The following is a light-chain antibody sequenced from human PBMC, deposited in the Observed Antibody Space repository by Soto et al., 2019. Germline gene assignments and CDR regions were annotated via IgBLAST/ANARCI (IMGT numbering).Light chain of an antibody. Sequence: DIQMTQSPSSLSASVGDRVTITCRASQDIDNWLAWYQHKPGKAPKLLIYAASTLQSGVPSRFSGSGSGTDFTFTISSLQPEDFATYYCQQGSSFPWTFGQGTKVEIK. CDR1: QDIDNW. V-gene: IGKV1-12*01. CDR2: AAS. J-gene: IGKJ1*01. CDR3: QQGSSFPWT.